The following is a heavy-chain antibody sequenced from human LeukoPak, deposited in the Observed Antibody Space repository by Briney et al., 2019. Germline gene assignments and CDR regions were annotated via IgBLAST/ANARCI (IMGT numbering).Heavy chain of an antibody. D-gene: IGHD6-13*01. J-gene: IGHJ4*02. CDR3: KSGGAAPGSFDN. V-gene: IGHV3-7*01. Sequence: GGSLRLYCAASGFTFSDYWMSWMRQAPGKGLEWVANIKYDGDEEYYVDSVKGRFTISRDNAKNSLYLQLNSLRVEDTAVYYCKSGGAAPGSFDNWGQGTLVTVSP. CDR1: GFTFSDYW. CDR2: IKYDGDEE.